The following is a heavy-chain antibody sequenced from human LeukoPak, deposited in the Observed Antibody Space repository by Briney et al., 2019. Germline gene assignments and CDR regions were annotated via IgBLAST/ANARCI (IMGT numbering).Heavy chain of an antibody. CDR1: GYTLTSYY. J-gene: IGHJ6*03. Sequence: ASVKVSCKASGYTLTSYYMHWVRQAPGQGLEWMGIINPSGGSTSYAQKFQGRVTMTRDISTSTVYMELSSLRSEDTAVYYCARAYCSGGSCRKNDYYYYMDVWGKGTTVTVSS. D-gene: IGHD2-15*01. CDR3: ARAYCSGGSCRKNDYYYYMDV. CDR2: INPSGGST. V-gene: IGHV1-46*01.